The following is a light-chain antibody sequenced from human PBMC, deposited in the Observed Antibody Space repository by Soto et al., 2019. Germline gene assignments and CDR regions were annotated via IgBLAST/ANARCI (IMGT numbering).Light chain of an antibody. Sequence: DIVMTQSPDSLAVSLGERATINCKSSQSVLSSSNNKNYLAWYQQKPGQPPKLLIYWASTRESGVPARFSGSGSGTDFTLTINSLQAEDVAVYYCQQYHSNPITFGQGTRLEI. CDR2: WAS. V-gene: IGKV4-1*01. CDR3: QQYHSNPIT. CDR1: QSVLSSSNNKNY. J-gene: IGKJ5*01.